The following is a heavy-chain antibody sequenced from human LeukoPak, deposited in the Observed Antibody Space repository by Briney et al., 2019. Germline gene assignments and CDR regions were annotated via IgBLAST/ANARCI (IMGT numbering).Heavy chain of an antibody. D-gene: IGHD6-13*01. V-gene: IGHV3-7*01. J-gene: IGHJ3*02. CDR1: GFTFSSYW. CDR2: VKRDGSEK. Sequence: GGSLRLSCAASGFTFSSYWMSWVRQAPGKGLAWVANVKRDGSEKYYVDSVKGRFTISRDNAKNSLSLQMNSLRAEDTAIYYCARDNSIWDGAFDIWGRGTMVTVSS. CDR3: ARDNSIWDGAFDI.